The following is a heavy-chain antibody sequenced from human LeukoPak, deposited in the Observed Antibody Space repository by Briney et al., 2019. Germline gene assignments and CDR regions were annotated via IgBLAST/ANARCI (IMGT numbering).Heavy chain of an antibody. V-gene: IGHV4-59*08. D-gene: IGHD1-1*01. Sequence: PSETLSLTCTVSGDSINSYYWSWIRPPPGKGLEWIGYISYSGSSNYNPSLKSRVTISVDTSKNQFSLKLSSVTAADTAVHYCARAVGVGRGTYFDLWGRGTLVTVSS. CDR1: GDSINSYY. CDR3: ARAVGVGRGTYFDL. J-gene: IGHJ2*01. CDR2: ISYSGSS.